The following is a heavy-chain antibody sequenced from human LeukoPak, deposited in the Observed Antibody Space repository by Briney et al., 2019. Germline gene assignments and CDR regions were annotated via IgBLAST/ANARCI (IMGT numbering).Heavy chain of an antibody. J-gene: IGHJ4*02. D-gene: IGHD3-22*01. CDR3: AREEFLHEIDSSGYFVY. CDR1: GGSISSYY. Sequence: SETLSLTCTVSGGSISSYYWSWIRQPPGKGLEWIGYIYYSGSTNYNPSLKSRVTISVDTSKNQFSLKLTSLTAADTAVYYCAREEFLHEIDSSGYFVYWGQGTLVTVSS. V-gene: IGHV4-59*12. CDR2: IYYSGST.